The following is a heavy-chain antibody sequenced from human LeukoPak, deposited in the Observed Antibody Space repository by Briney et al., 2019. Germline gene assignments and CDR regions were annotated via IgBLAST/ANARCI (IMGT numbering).Heavy chain of an antibody. V-gene: IGHV4-59*08. Sequence: SETLSLTCTVSGGSISSYYWSWIRQPPGKGLEWIGYIYYSESTNYNPSLKSRVTISVDTSKNQFSLKLNSVTAADTAVYYCARSSSDCSGGSCLHYWGQGTLVTVSS. J-gene: IGHJ4*02. D-gene: IGHD2-15*01. CDR1: GGSISSYY. CDR2: IYYSEST. CDR3: ARSSSDCSGGSCLHY.